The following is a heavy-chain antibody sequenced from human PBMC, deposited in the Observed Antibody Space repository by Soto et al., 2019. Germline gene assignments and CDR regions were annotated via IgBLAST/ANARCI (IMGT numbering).Heavy chain of an antibody. Sequence: GGSLRLSCAASGFIFSSHWMHWVRQAPGKGLVGVSHIGPDGSNIWEADSVQGRFTISRDNARNRLYLQMNSLRDEDTAIYYCVRGNNWSFDYWGQGILVTVSS. CDR1: GFIFSSHW. D-gene: IGHD1-1*01. CDR3: VRGNNWSFDY. V-gene: IGHV3-74*01. J-gene: IGHJ4*02. CDR2: IGPDGSNI.